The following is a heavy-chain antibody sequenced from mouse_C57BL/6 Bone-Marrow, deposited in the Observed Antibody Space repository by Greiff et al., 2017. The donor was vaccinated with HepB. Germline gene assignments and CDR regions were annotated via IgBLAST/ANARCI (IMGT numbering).Heavy chain of an antibody. CDR3: ARATVVAPGYFDV. CDR1: GYTFTSYW. Sequence: VKLQQPGAELVKPGASVKLSCKASGYTFTSYWMHWVKQRPGQGLEWIGMIHPNSGSTNYNEKFKSKATLTVDKSSSTAYMQLSSLTSEDSAVYYCARATVVAPGYFDVWGTGTTVTVSS. V-gene: IGHV1-64*01. D-gene: IGHD1-1*01. J-gene: IGHJ1*03. CDR2: IHPNSGST.